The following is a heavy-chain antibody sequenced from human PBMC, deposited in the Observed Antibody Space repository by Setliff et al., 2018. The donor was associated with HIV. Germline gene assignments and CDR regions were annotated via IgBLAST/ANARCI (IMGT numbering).Heavy chain of an antibody. CDR2: IYTTGST. J-gene: IGHJ4*02. CDR1: GGSISSGYYY. Sequence: PSETLSLTCTVSGGSISSGYYYWSWVRQPPGKGLEWIGYIYTTGSTNYNPSLKSRVTMSVDTSKNQFSLRLTSVTAADTAVYFCARLRITMIMMLNYFDYWGQGTLVTSPQ. D-gene: IGHD3-22*01. V-gene: IGHV4-61*01. CDR3: ARLRITMIMMLNYFDY.